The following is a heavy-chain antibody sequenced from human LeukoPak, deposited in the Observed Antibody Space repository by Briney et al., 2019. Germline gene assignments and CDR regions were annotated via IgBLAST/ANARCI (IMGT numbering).Heavy chain of an antibody. J-gene: IGHJ5*02. CDR3: ARRVTGYNWFDP. Sequence: SETLSLTCAVYGGSFSGYYWSWIRQPPGKGLEWIGEINHSGSTNYNPSLKSRVTISVDTSKNQFSLKLSSVTAADTAVYYCARRVTGYNWFDPWGQGTLVTVSS. D-gene: IGHD5-18*01. CDR1: GGSFSGYY. V-gene: IGHV4-34*01. CDR2: INHSGST.